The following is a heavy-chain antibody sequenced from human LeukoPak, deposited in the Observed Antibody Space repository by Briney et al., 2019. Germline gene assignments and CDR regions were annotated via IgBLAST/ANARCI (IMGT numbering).Heavy chain of an antibody. CDR1: GYTFTSYD. CDR2: MNPDSGNT. D-gene: IGHD2-15*01. J-gene: IGHJ4*02. CDR3: ARGPRYCSGGTCYSGTVRG. V-gene: IGHV1-8*01. Sequence: ASVKVSCKASGYTFTSYDINWVRQATGQGLEWMGWMNPDSGNTASAQRFQGRVTMTRNTSISTAYMELSSVRSEDTAVYYCARGPRYCSGGTCYSGTVRGWGQGTLVTVSS.